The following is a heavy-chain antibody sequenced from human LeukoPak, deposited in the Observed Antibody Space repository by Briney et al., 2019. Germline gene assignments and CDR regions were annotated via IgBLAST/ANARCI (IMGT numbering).Heavy chain of an antibody. V-gene: IGHV3-21*01. Sequence: PGGSLRLSCAASGLTFSSYSMNWVRQAPGKGLEWVSSISSSSSYIYYADSVKGRFTLPRDNAKNSLYLQMNTQRAEDTAVYYCAKALNSGSYSFDAFDIWGQGTMVTVSS. CDR3: AKALNSGSYSFDAFDI. J-gene: IGHJ3*02. CDR2: ISSSSSYI. CDR1: GLTFSSYS. D-gene: IGHD1-26*01.